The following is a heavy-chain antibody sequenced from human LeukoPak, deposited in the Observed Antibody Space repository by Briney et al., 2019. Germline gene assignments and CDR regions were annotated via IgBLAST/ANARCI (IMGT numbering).Heavy chain of an antibody. V-gene: IGHV3-48*03. Sequence: PGGSLRLSCAASGFTLSSYEMNWVRQAPGKGLEWVSYISSSGSTIYYADSVKGRFTISRDKAKNSLYLQINSLRAEDTAVYYCAELGITMIGGVWGKGTTVTISS. D-gene: IGHD3-10*02. CDR2: ISSSGSTI. CDR1: GFTLSSYE. CDR3: AELGITMIGGV. J-gene: IGHJ6*04.